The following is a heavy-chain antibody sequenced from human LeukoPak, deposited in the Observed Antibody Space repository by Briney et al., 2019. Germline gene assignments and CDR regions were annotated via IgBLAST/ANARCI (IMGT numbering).Heavy chain of an antibody. Sequence: PGGSLRLSCAASGFTFSNAWMSWVRQAPGKGLEWVGRTKSKTDGGTTDYAAPVKGRFTISRDDSKNTLYLQMNSLKTEDTAVYYCTTRLTIDYWGQGTLVTVSS. D-gene: IGHD3-3*01. J-gene: IGHJ4*02. V-gene: IGHV3-15*01. CDR2: TKSKTDGGTT. CDR3: TTRLTIDY. CDR1: GFTFSNAW.